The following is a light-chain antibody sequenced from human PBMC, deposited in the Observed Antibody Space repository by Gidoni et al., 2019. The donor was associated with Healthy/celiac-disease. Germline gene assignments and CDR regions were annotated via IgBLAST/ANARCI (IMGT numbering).Light chain of an antibody. V-gene: IGKV3-20*01. CDR2: GAS. CDR3: QQYGDSPFT. Sequence: EIVLTQSPGTLSLSPGERATLSCRASQTVSSNYLAWYQQKPGQAPRLLIYGASSRATGIPDRFSGSGSGTDFTLTISRLEPEDFAVYYCQQYGDSPFTFXPXTKVDIK. J-gene: IGKJ3*01. CDR1: QTVSSNY.